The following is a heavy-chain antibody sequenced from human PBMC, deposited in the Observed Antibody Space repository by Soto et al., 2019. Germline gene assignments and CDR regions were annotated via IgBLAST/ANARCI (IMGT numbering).Heavy chain of an antibody. V-gene: IGHV4-39*01. CDR2: IYYSGST. CDR1: GGSISSSSYY. D-gene: IGHD3-9*01. CDR3: ASLVLLYFDWLRSNWFYT. Sequence: SETLSLSCTVAGGSISSSSYYWGWIRQPPGKGLEWIGSIYYSGSTYYNPSLKSRVTISVDTSKNQFSLKLSSVTAADTAVYYCASLVLLYFDWLRSNWFYTRSQRTSVPVSS. J-gene: IGHJ5*01.